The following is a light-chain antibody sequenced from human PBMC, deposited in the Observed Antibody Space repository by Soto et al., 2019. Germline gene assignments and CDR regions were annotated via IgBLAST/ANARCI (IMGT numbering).Light chain of an antibody. Sequence: SYELTQPPSMSVSPGQTARITCSADKLGDKYVCWYQQKPGQSPLLVIYQDTKRPSGIPERFSGSNSGNTATLTISGTQTMDEADYYCQAWDSSTAVFGGGTKLTVL. CDR2: QDT. V-gene: IGLV3-1*01. CDR3: QAWDSSTAV. J-gene: IGLJ2*01. CDR1: KLGDKY.